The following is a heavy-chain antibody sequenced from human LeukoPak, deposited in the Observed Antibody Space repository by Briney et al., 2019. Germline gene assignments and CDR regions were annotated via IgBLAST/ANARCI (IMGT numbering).Heavy chain of an antibody. D-gene: IGHD2-8*01. V-gene: IGHV3-74*01. CDR1: GFTFSNYW. Sequence: GGSLRLSCVASGFTFSNYWMQWVRQVPGKGLVWVSRLNGDGANIIYADSVRGRFTISRDNAENTLYLQMNSLRAEDTALYYCARSQSGVFDVWGQGTMVTVSS. CDR2: LNGDGANI. CDR3: ARSQSGVFDV. J-gene: IGHJ3*01.